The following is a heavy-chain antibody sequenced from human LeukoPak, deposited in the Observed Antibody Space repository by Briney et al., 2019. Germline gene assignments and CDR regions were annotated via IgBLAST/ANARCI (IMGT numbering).Heavy chain of an antibody. Sequence: GGSLRLSCAASGFTFSSYSMNWVRQAPGKGLEWVSSISSSSYIYYADSVKGRFTISRDNAKNSLYLQMNSLRAEDTAVYYCARDAAHDYGDYGRMYYFDYWGQGTLVTVSS. CDR2: ISSSSYI. J-gene: IGHJ4*02. D-gene: IGHD4-17*01. CDR1: GFTFSSYS. V-gene: IGHV3-21*01. CDR3: ARDAAHDYGDYGRMYYFDY.